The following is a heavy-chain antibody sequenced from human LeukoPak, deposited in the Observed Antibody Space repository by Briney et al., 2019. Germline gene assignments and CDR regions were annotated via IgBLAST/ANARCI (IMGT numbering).Heavy chain of an antibody. CDR3: ARAPEIQLRLIWAYYYYYMDV. CDR1: GFTFSSYE. V-gene: IGHV3-7*01. J-gene: IGHJ6*03. CDR2: IKQDGSEK. D-gene: IGHD5-18*01. Sequence: PGGSLRLSCAASGFTFSSYEMNWVRQAPGKGLEWVANIKQDGSEKYYVDSVKGRFTISRDNAKNSLYLQMNSLRAEDTAVYYCARAPEIQLRLIWAYYYYYMDVWGKGTTVTVSS.